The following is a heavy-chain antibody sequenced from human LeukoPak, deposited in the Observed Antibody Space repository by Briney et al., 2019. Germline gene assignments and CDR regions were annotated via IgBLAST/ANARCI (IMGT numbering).Heavy chain of an antibody. CDR1: GFSLSTSGVC. CDR2: IDWDDDK. Sequence: SGPTLVNPTQTLTLTCTFSGFSLSTSGVCVNWIRQPPGKALEWLARIDWDDDKYFSPSLETRLTISKDTSKNQVVLTMTNMDPVDTATYYCARVTVRGVIIPLDYWGQGTLVTVSS. D-gene: IGHD3-10*02. CDR3: ARVTVRGVIIPLDY. J-gene: IGHJ4*02. V-gene: IGHV2-70*11.